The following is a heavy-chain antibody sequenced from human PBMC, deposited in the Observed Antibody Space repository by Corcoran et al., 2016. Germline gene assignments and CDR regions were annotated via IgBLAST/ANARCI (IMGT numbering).Heavy chain of an antibody. V-gene: IGHV3-33*01. Sequence: QVQLVESGGGVVHPGRSLRLSCAASGITFTSYGMHWVRQAPGKGLEWVAVIWYDGSNIYYADSVKGRFTISRDNPKNTLYLQMNSLRAEDTAVYYCARTSYGSGSFYPGYYGMDVWGQGTTVTVSS. CDR2: IWYDGSNI. CDR1: GITFTSYG. J-gene: IGHJ6*02. D-gene: IGHD3-10*01. CDR3: ARTSYGSGSFYPGYYGMDV.